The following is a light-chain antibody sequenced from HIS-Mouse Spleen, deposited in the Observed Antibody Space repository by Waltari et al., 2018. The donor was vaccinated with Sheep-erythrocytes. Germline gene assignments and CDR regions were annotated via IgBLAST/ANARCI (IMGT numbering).Light chain of an antibody. CDR1: SSDVGGYNY. V-gene: IGLV2-11*01. CDR3: CSYAGSYNHV. J-gene: IGLJ1*01. Sequence: QSALTQPRSVSGSPGQSVTISCTGTSSDVGGYNYVSWYQQHPGKAPKLMIYDVSKRPSVVPDRFSGSKSGNTASLTISVRHAEDEADYYCCSYAGSYNHVFATGTKVTVL. CDR2: DVS.